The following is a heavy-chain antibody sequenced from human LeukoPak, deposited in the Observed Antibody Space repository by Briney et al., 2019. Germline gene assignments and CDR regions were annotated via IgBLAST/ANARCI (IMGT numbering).Heavy chain of an antibody. V-gene: IGHV3-23*01. CDR2: ISGSGGAS. J-gene: IGHJ2*01. CDR1: GFTFTRYA. CDR3: AKGRGATYQWYFDL. Sequence: GRSLRLSCAASGFTFTRYAMNWVRQAPGKGLEWISAISGSGGASYYADSVKDRFTVSRDNSKNTSYLQLNSLRAEDTATYYCAKGRGATYQWYFDLWGRGTLVTVAT.